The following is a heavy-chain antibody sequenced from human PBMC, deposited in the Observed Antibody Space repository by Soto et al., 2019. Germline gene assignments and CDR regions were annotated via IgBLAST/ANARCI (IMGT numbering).Heavy chain of an antibody. Sequence: SLTCAVYGGYFSGYYWSWIRQPPGKGLEWIGEINHSGSTNYNPSLKSRVTISVDTSKNQFSLKLSSVTAADTAVYYCATMGSSWYRGYYYYGMDVWGQGTTVTVSS. CDR1: GGYFSGYY. D-gene: IGHD6-13*01. J-gene: IGHJ6*02. CDR3: ATMGSSWYRGYYYYGMDV. CDR2: INHSGST. V-gene: IGHV4-34*01.